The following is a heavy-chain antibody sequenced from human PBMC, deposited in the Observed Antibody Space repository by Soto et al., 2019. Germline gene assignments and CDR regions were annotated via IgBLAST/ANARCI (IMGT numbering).Heavy chain of an antibody. V-gene: IGHV3-73*01. CDR2: IRSKGNNYAT. Sequence: EVQLVESGGGLVQPGGSLKLSCAASGFTFSASAMHWVRQASGKGLEWVGRIRSKGNNYATEYAASVKGRFTISRDDSKNTAYLQMNGRKPEDTAVYYCIRYRSSSGWYFDPWGRGTLVTVSS. D-gene: IGHD6-6*01. CDR1: GFTFSASA. J-gene: IGHJ2*01. CDR3: IRYRSSSGWYFDP.